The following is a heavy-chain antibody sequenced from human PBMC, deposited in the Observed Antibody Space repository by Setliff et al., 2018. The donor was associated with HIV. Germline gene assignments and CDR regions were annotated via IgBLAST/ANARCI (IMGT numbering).Heavy chain of an antibody. J-gene: IGHJ6*03. V-gene: IGHV3-30*04. CDR1: GFTFSSYA. CDR2: ISTDGTNN. D-gene: IGHD2-8*01. CDR3: ARLCLRCKGLIYDYMDV. Sequence: GGSLRLSCAASGFTFSSYAIHWVRQAPGKGLEWVAVISTDGTNNYYAESVEGRFTISRDNAKNTLSLQMNSLRAEDTALYHCARLCLRCKGLIYDYMDVWGKGTTVTVSS.